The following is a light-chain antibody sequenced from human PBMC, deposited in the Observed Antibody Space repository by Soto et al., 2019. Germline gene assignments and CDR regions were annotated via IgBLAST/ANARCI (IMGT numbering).Light chain of an antibody. J-gene: IGKJ2*01. CDR2: AAS. V-gene: IGKV1-39*01. CDR3: QQSYITPYT. CDR1: QSISVH. Sequence: DIQMTQSPSALSASVRDTVTSTCRASQSISVHLNWYQQKPGEVPKLLIYAASNMHSGVPSRICGSGAETDFALTISSLQPEGFATYSCQQSYITPYTFGQGTRLEIK.